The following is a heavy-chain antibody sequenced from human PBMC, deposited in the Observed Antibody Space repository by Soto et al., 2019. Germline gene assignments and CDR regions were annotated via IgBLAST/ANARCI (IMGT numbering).Heavy chain of an antibody. CDR1: GFTFSSYS. CDR3: ARDGVVEMALDY. J-gene: IGHJ4*02. CDR2: ISSSSSYI. Sequence: EVQLVESGGGLVKPGGSLRLSCAASGFTFSSYSMNWVHQAPGKGLEWVSSISSSSSYIYYADSVKGRFTISRDNAKNSLYLQMNSLRAEDTAVYYCARDGVVEMALDYWGQGTLVTVSS. D-gene: IGHD2-15*01. V-gene: IGHV3-21*01.